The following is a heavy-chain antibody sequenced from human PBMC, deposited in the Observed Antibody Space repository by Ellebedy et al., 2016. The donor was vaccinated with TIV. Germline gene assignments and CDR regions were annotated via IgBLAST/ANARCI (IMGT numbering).Heavy chain of an antibody. CDR3: NTHSYRYDWTDY. CDR2: IQSRIDGGTT. Sequence: GESLKISCAASEITFSNAWMSWVRQAPGKGLEWVGRIQSRIDGGTTEYAAPVKGRFIIPRDDSKDTLYLQMNSLKTEDTAVYYCNTHSYRYDWTDYWGQGTLVTVSS. V-gene: IGHV3-15*01. CDR1: EITFSNAW. J-gene: IGHJ4*02. D-gene: IGHD1-1*01.